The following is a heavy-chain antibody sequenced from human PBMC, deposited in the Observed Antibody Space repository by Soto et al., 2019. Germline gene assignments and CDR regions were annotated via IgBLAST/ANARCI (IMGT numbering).Heavy chain of an antibody. Sequence: GGSLRLSCAASGFTFSSYWMSWVRQAPGKGLEWVANIKQDGSEKYYVDSVKGRFTISRDNAKNSLYLQMNSLRAEDTAVYYFARGSSRFQDPYYYYALDVWGQGTTVTVSS. D-gene: IGHD6-13*01. V-gene: IGHV3-7*01. CDR3: ARGSSRFQDPYYYYALDV. CDR2: IKQDGSEK. CDR1: GFTFSSYW. J-gene: IGHJ6*02.